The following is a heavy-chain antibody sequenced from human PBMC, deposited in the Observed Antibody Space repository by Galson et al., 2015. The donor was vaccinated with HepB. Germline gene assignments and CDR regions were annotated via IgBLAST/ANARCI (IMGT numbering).Heavy chain of an antibody. D-gene: IGHD4-17*01. CDR2: IHPGDSDT. Sequence: SGAEVKKPGESLKISCKGSGYSFTSYWIGWVRQMPGKGLEWMGIIHPGDSDTRYSPSFQGQVTISADKSISTAYLQWSSLKASDTAMYYCARRRDDYGDYINWFDPWGQGTLVTVSS. J-gene: IGHJ5*02. CDR3: ARRRDDYGDYINWFDP. V-gene: IGHV5-51*03. CDR1: GYSFTSYW.